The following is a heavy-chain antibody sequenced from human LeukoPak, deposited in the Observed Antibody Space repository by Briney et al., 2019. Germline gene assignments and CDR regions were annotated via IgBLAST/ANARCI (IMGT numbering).Heavy chain of an antibody. Sequence: SETLSLTCTVSGGSISSGDYYWSWIRQPPGKGLEWIGYIYYSGSTYYNPSLKSRVTISVDTSKNQFSLKLSSVTAADTAVYYCAREEYSSSWYAIDYWGQGTLVTVSS. V-gene: IGHV4-30-4*01. CDR1: GGSISSGDYY. J-gene: IGHJ4*02. D-gene: IGHD6-13*01. CDR3: AREEYSSSWYAIDY. CDR2: IYYSGST.